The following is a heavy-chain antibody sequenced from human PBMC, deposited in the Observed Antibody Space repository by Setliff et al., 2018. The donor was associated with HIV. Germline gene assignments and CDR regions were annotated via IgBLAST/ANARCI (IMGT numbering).Heavy chain of an antibody. J-gene: IGHJ3*02. V-gene: IGHV3-43D*03. D-gene: IGHD2-15*01. Sequence: GGSLRLSCAASGFTFDDYAMHWVRQVPGKGLEWVSLISWNGGSAYYADPVKGRFTISRDNAKSTVYLQMGSLSADDTAVYYCARGGFNHAFDIWGQGTMVTVSS. CDR1: GFTFDDYA. CDR3: ARGGFNHAFDI. CDR2: ISWNGGSA.